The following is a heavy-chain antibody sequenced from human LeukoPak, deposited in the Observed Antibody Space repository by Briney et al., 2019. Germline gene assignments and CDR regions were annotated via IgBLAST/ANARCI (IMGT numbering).Heavy chain of an antibody. CDR3: AKAFQRGWERDAFAF. Sequence: PSETLSLTCAVYGGSFRGYYWSWVRQAPGKGLEWVSLISGSGDTTNYADSVKGRFTISRDNSKNTLYLQMNSLGADDTAVYYCAKAFQRGWERDAFAFWGQGTLVTVSS. D-gene: IGHD1-26*01. CDR2: ISGSGDTT. V-gene: IGHV3-23*01. CDR1: GGSFRGYY. J-gene: IGHJ3*01.